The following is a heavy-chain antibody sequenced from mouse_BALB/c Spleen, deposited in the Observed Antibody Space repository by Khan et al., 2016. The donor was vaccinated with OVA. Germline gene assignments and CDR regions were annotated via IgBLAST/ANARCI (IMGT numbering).Heavy chain of an antibody. CDR3: ARVGYNGTMDS. Sequence: VQLQESGPELKKPGETVKISCKASGYTFRNNGMNWVKQAPGKGLKWMGWINTYTGEPTYADDFKGRFAFSLETSANTAYLQINNLKNEDTATYFCARVGYNGTMDSWGQGTSVTVSS. CDR2: INTYTGEP. D-gene: IGHD2-14*01. V-gene: IGHV9-3-1*01. J-gene: IGHJ4*01. CDR1: GYTFRNNG.